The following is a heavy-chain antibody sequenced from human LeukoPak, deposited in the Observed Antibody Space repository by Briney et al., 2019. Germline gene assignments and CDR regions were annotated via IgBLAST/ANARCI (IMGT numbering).Heavy chain of an antibody. V-gene: IGHV3-30*18. CDR2: ISYDGSNR. D-gene: IGHD2-2*01. Sequence: PGGSLRLSCAASGFDFSNYAMHWVRQAPGKGLYWVTLISYDGSNRYYADSVKGRFTISRDNSKNTLYLQMNSLTTEDTAVYYCAKIYSSTWGLDCWGQGTLVAVSS. CDR3: AKIYSSTWGLDC. CDR1: GFDFSNYA. J-gene: IGHJ4*02.